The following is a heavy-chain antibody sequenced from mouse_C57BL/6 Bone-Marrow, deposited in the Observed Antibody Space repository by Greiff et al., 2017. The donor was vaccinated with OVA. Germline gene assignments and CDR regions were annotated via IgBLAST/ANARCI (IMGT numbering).Heavy chain of an antibody. CDR2: ISDGGSYT. Sequence: DVQLVESGGGLVKPGGSLKLSCAASGFTFSSYAMSWVRQTPEKRLEWVATISDGGSYTYYPDNVKGRFTISRDNAKNNLYLQMSHLKSEDTAMYYCARDRTTVVAYYFDYWGQGTTLTVSS. D-gene: IGHD1-1*01. V-gene: IGHV5-4*01. CDR1: GFTFSSYA. CDR3: ARDRTTVVAYYFDY. J-gene: IGHJ2*01.